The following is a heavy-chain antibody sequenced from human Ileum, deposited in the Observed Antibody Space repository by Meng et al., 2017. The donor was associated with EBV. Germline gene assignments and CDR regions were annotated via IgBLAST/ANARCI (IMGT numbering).Heavy chain of an antibody. Sequence: QGQLQEWGPGLVKPSDPLSLTCAVSGYSISTTNWWGWIRQPPGKGLEWIGHIYYSGTTYNNPSLKSRVTMSIDPSKNQFSLKLSSVTAVDTAVYYCARNSESGSYIDYWGLGTLVTVSS. CDR2: IYYSGTT. D-gene: IGHD1-26*01. J-gene: IGHJ4*02. CDR1: GYSISTTNW. V-gene: IGHV4-28*01. CDR3: ARNSESGSYIDY.